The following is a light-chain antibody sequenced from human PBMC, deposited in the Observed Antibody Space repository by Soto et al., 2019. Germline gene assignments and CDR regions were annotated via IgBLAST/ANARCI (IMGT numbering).Light chain of an antibody. CDR2: DAS. Sequence: DIQMTQSPSTLSASVGDRVTITCRASQSTSRWLAWYQQKPGKAPKLLIYDASSLESGVSSRFSGSGSGTDFTLTISSLQPDDFATYYCQQYNTYRTFGQGTKVDIK. J-gene: IGKJ1*01. CDR3: QQYNTYRT. V-gene: IGKV1-5*01. CDR1: QSTSRW.